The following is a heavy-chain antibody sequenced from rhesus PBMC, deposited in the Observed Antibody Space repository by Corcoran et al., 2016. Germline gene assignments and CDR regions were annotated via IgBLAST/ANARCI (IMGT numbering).Heavy chain of an antibody. CDR1: GYTFTDYY. CDR3: ARGYCSSTYCSLSAFDF. Sequence: QVQLVQSGAEVKKPGSSVKVSCKASGYTFTDYYMHWVRQAPRQGLEWMGWINPYNGNTKYAQNCQGRVTMTRDISTCTAYMELSRLISEDTAVYYCARGYCSSTYCSLSAFDFWGQGLRVTVSS. CDR2: INPYNGNT. V-gene: IGHV1S2*01. D-gene: IGHD2-15*01. J-gene: IGHJ3*01.